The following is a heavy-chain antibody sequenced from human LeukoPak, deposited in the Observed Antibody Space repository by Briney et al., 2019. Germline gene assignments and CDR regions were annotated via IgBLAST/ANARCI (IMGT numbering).Heavy chain of an antibody. CDR1: GFTSSSYW. V-gene: IGHV3-7*01. D-gene: IGHD2/OR15-2a*01. Sequence: GGSLRVSCAASGFTSSSYWMSWVRQAPGKGLEWVANIKQDGSEKYYVDSVKGRFTISRDNAKNSLYLQMNSLRAEDTAVYYCARVAVLPKGYFDYWGQGTLVTVSS. J-gene: IGHJ4*02. CDR3: ARVAVLPKGYFDY. CDR2: IKQDGSEK.